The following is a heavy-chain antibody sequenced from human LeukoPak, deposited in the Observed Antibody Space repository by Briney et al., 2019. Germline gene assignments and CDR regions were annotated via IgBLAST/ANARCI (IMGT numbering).Heavy chain of an antibody. Sequence: PSETLSLTCTVSGGSISSYYWSWIRQPPGKGLEWIGEINHSGSTNYNPSLKSRVTISVDTSKNQFSLKLSSVTAADTAVYYCARVPANYDFWSGYYNHYYYYGMDVWGQGTTVTVSS. CDR3: ARVPANYDFWSGYYNHYYYYGMDV. CDR1: GGSISSYY. CDR2: INHSGST. D-gene: IGHD3-3*01. V-gene: IGHV4-34*01. J-gene: IGHJ6*02.